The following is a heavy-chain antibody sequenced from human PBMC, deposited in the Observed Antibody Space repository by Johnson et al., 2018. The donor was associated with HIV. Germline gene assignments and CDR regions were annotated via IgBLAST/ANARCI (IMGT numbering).Heavy chain of an antibody. V-gene: IGHV3-30*02. Sequence: QVQLVESGGGLVKPGRSLRLSCAASGFIFSSYGMHWVRQAPGKGLEWVAFIRYDGSNKYYADSVKGRFTISRDNSKNTLYLQMNSLRAEDTAVYYCEKDLGESENEEWASDYYDLGRDYPGQDPRGVVGTFDIWGQGTMVTVSS. CDR1: GFIFSSYG. CDR3: EKDLGESENEEWASDYYDLGRDYPGQDPRGVVGTFDI. CDR2: IRYDGSNK. D-gene: IGHD3-3*01. J-gene: IGHJ3*02.